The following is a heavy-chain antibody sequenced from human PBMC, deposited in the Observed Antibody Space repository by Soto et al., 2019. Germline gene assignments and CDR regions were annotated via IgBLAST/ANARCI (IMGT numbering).Heavy chain of an antibody. CDR3: ARDLGRGYWDY. J-gene: IGHJ4*02. Sequence: EVQLVESGGGLVQPGGSLRLSCAAPGFTLSLYSMNWVRQAPGKGLEWVSFISSGSSTIYYADSVKGRFTXXXDNAQXXXXXXXXXXXXXDTAVYYCARDLGRGYWDYWGQGTLVTVSS. CDR1: GFTLSLYS. V-gene: IGHV3-48*01. D-gene: IGHD2-15*01. CDR2: ISSGSSTI.